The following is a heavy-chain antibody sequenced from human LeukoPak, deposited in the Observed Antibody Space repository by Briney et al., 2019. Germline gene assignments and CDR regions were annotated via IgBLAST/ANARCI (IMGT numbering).Heavy chain of an antibody. Sequence: GGSLRLSCAASGFTFSNAWMSWVRQAPGKGLEWVAVIWYDGSEKYYEDSLEGRFTISRDNSKNTLYLQMNSLGVEDTAIYYCGRDLSIWSGASWGQGTLVTVSP. J-gene: IGHJ5*02. D-gene: IGHD3-3*01. CDR1: GFTFSNAW. CDR2: IWYDGSEK. V-gene: IGHV3-33*08. CDR3: GRDLSIWSGAS.